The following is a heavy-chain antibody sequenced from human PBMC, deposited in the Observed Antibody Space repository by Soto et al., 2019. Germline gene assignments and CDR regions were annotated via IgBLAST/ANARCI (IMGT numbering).Heavy chain of an antibody. Sequence: GGSLRLSCAAPGFTFEDYALHWVRQSSGKGPEWVSLISADGSDPYYADSVKGRFTISRDNRKDSLYLQMNSLRPEGSAIYYCTKARFYFDSSPYDSWGQGTLVTVSS. CDR2: ISADGSDP. D-gene: IGHD3-22*01. CDR1: GFTFEDYA. J-gene: IGHJ4*02. CDR3: TKARFYFDSSPYDS. V-gene: IGHV3-43D*03.